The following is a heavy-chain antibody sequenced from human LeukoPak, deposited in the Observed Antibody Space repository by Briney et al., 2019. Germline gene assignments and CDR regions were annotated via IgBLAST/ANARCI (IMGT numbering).Heavy chain of an antibody. CDR1: GFTFSNYG. J-gene: IGHJ6*04. CDR3: ARPRTLSVNSLYYGMDV. CDR2: ISYDGSNK. Sequence: QPGGSLRLSCAASGFTFSNYGMHWVRQAPGKGLEWVAVISYDGSNKYYADSVKGRFTISRDNSKNTLYLQMNSLRAEDTAVYYCARPRTLSVNSLYYGMDVWGKGTTVTVSS. V-gene: IGHV3-30*03. D-gene: IGHD4-17*01.